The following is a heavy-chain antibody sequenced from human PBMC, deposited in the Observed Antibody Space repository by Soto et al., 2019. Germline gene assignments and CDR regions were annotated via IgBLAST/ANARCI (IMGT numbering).Heavy chain of an antibody. V-gene: IGHV4-34*01. D-gene: IGHD1-26*01. J-gene: IGHJ6*02. CDR3: ARSPRVAAIHYYYYCGMDV. CDR2: INHSGST. CDR1: GGSFSGYY. Sequence: QVQLQQWGAVLLNPSETLSLTCAVYGGSFSGYYWSWIRQPPGKGLEWIGEINHSGSTNYNPSLKSRVTISVYTSKNQFSLKLSSVTAAYTAVYYCARSPRVAAIHYYYYCGMDVWGHGTTVTVSS.